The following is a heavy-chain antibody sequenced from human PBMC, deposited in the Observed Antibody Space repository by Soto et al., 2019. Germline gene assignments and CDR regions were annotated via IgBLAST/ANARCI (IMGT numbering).Heavy chain of an antibody. V-gene: IGHV1-18*01. CDR3: ARCVTVTTFWSGGIDY. CDR2: ISAYNGNT. D-gene: IGHD4-17*01. Sequence: ASSVKVSCKASGYTFTSYGISWVRQAPGQGLEWMGWISAYNGNTNYAQKLQGRVTMTTDTSTSTAYMELRSLRSDDTAVYYCARCVTVTTFWSGGIDYWGQGTRVTVSS. CDR1: GYTFTSYG. J-gene: IGHJ4*02.